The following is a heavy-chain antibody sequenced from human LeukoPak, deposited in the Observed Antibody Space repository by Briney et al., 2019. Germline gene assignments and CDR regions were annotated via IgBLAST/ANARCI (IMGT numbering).Heavy chain of an antibody. J-gene: IGHJ5*02. Sequence: HRASVKVSCKASGYTFTSYGISWVRQATGQGLEWMGWINPNSGNTGYTQKFQGRVTMTRNTSLNTAFMELISLKSEDTAIYYCARSLGTYWGKDFLNWFDPWGQGTLVTVSS. V-gene: IGHV1-8*02. CDR3: ARSLGTYWGKDFLNWFDP. D-gene: IGHD3-16*01. CDR1: GYTFTSYG. CDR2: INPNSGNT.